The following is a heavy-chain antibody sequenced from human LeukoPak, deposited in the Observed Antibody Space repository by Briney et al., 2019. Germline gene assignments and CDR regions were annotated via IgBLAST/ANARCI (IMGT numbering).Heavy chain of an antibody. CDR2: IIPILGIA. Sequence: ASVKVSCKASGYTFSSYAISWVRQAPGQGLEWMGRIIPILGIANYAQKFQGRVTITADKSTSTAYMELSSLRSEDTAVYYCARDGYKGDAFDIWGQGTVVTVSS. CDR3: ARDGYKGDAFDI. CDR1: GYTFSSYA. J-gene: IGHJ3*02. D-gene: IGHD5-24*01. V-gene: IGHV1-69*04.